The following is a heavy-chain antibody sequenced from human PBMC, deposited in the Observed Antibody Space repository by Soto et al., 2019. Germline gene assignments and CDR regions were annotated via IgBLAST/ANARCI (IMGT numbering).Heavy chain of an antibody. CDR2: IYYSGST. V-gene: IGHV4-39*01. CDR3: ARLPGYGDHVDY. Sequence: SETLSLTCTVSGGSISSSSYYWGWIRQPPGKGLEWIGSIYYSGSTYYNPSLKSRVTISVDTSKNQFSLKLSSVTAADTAVYYCARLPGYGDHVDYWGQGTLVTVSS. J-gene: IGHJ4*02. D-gene: IGHD4-17*01. CDR1: GGSISSSSYY.